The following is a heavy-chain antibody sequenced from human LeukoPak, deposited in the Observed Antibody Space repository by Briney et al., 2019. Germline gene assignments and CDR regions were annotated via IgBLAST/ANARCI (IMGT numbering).Heavy chain of an antibody. CDR1: GYTFTSYG. CDR2: ISAYNGNT. CDR3: ARMAYDSSGWYYYYGMDA. V-gene: IGHV1-18*01. J-gene: IGHJ6*02. D-gene: IGHD3-22*01. Sequence: ASVKVSCKASGYTFTSYGISWVRQAPGQGLEWMGWISAYNGNTNYAQKLQGRVTMTTDTSTSTAYMELRSLRSDDTAVYYCARMAYDSSGWYYYYGMDAWGQGTTVTVSS.